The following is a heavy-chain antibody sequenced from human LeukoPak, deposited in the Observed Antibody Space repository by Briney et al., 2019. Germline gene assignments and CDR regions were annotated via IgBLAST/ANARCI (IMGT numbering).Heavy chain of an antibody. CDR1: GFTFGDTW. CDR3: ATSYDMGWLIGY. D-gene: IGHD3/OR15-3a*01. CDR2: IKQDGSEK. V-gene: IGHV3-7*03. J-gene: IGHJ4*02. Sequence: GGSLRLSCAASGFTFGDTWMNWVRQVPGQGLEWVANIKQDGSEKFYVASVKGRFTISRDNGKSSLYLQMNSLRAEGTALYYCATSYDMGWLIGYWGQGTLVTVSS.